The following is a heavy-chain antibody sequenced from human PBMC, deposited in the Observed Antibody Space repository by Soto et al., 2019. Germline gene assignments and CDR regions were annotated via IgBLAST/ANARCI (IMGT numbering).Heavy chain of an antibody. Sequence: GGSLRLSCAASGFTFSSYAIHCVRQAPGKGLEWVAVISYDGSNKYYADSVKGRFTISRDNSKNTLYLQMNSLRAEDTAVYYCARDAIQLWDYYFDSWGQGPLVTVSS. V-gene: IGHV3-30-3*01. CDR2: ISYDGSNK. CDR3: ARDAIQLWDYYFDS. J-gene: IGHJ4*02. D-gene: IGHD5-18*01. CDR1: GFTFSSYA.